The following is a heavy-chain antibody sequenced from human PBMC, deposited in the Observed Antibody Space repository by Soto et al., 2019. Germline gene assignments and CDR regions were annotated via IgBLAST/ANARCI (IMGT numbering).Heavy chain of an antibody. CDR3: ARVGISCSSTSCHYYYYYGMDV. D-gene: IGHD2-2*01. J-gene: IGHJ6*02. CDR1: GFTFSSYS. CDR2: ISSSSSYI. V-gene: IGHV3-21*01. Sequence: VGSLRLSCAASGFTFSSYSMNWVRQAPGKGLGWVSSISSSSSYIYYADSVKGRFTISRDNAKNSLYLQMNSLRAEDTAVYYCARVGISCSSTSCHYYYYYGMDVWGQGTTVTVSS.